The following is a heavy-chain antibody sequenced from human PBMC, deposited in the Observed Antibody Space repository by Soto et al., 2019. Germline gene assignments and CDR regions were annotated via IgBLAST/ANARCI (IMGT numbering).Heavy chain of an antibody. CDR2: INHSGST. CDR3: ARGRAVAGFDYYDGMDV. D-gene: IGHD6-19*01. Sequence: SETLSLTCAVYGGSFSGYNWSWIRQPPGKGLEWIGEINHSGSTNYNPTLKSRVTISVDTSKNQFSLKRSSVTAADTAVYYCARGRAVAGFDYYDGMDVWGQGTTVTVSS. J-gene: IGHJ6*02. V-gene: IGHV4-34*01. CDR1: GGSFSGYN.